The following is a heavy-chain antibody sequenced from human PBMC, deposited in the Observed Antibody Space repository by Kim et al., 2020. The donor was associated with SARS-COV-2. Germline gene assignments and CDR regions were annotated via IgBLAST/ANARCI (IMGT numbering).Heavy chain of an antibody. Sequence: GGSLRLSCAASGFTFSSYGMHWVRQAPGKGLEWVAVISYDGSNKYYADSVKGRFTISRDNSKNTLYLQMNSLRAEDTAVYYCAKDSWDSRPWYYYYYYGMDVWGQGTTVTVSS. CDR2: ISYDGSNK. J-gene: IGHJ6*02. CDR1: GFTFSSYG. V-gene: IGHV3-30*18. CDR3: AKDSWDSRPWYYYYYYGMDV. D-gene: IGHD2-15*01.